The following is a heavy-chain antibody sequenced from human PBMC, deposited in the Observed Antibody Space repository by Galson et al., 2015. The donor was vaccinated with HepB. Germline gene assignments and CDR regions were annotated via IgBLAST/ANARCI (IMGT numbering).Heavy chain of an antibody. CDR1: GFTFSVFSHAL. V-gene: IGHV3-15*01. J-gene: IGHJ5*02. Sequence: SLRLSCAASGFTFSVFSHALMTWVRQAPGKGLEWVGRIKRKSDGGTADYAAPVKGRFTISRDDSKKILYLQMNSLKIEDTAVYYCTSADYVWGTYAFDPWGQGTLVTVSS. CDR3: TSADYVWGTYAFDP. D-gene: IGHD3-16*01. CDR2: IKRKSDGGTA.